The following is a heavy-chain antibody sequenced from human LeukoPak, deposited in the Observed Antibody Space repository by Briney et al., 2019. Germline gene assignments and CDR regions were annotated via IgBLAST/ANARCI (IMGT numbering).Heavy chain of an antibody. CDR2: INPNSGGT. V-gene: IGHV1-2*04. CDR3: AREGYCSGGSCSYYFDY. J-gene: IGHJ4*02. Sequence: GASVKVSCKASGYTFTGYYMHWVRQAPGQGLEWMGWINPNSGGTNYAQKFQGWVTMTRDTSISTAYMELSRLRSDDTAVYYCAREGYCSGGSCSYYFDYWGQGTLVTVSS. D-gene: IGHD2-15*01. CDR1: GYTFTGYY.